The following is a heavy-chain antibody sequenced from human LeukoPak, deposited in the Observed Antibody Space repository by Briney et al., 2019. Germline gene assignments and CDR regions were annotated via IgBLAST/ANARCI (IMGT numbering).Heavy chain of an antibody. CDR3: ARLRDGRWLLEY. CDR1: GGSISSGGYY. CDR2: INYSGTT. J-gene: IGHJ4*02. Sequence: PSQTLSLTCAVSGGSISSGGYYWGWIRQPPGKGLEWIASINYSGTTYYNPSLKSRVTISEDRSKNQFSLKLSSVTAADTAVYYCARLRDGRWLLEYWGQGTLVTVSS. D-gene: IGHD5-24*01. V-gene: IGHV4-30-2*03.